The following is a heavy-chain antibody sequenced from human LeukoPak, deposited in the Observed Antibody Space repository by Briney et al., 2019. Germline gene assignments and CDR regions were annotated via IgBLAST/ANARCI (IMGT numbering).Heavy chain of an antibody. CDR3: AGFFYDNSGDAFDI. CDR1: GGSFTFTSHA. CDR2: IIPIYGSA. J-gene: IGHJ3*02. Sequence: ASVKVSCKASGGSFTFTSHAISWVRQAPVQGLEWMGGIIPIYGSATYAQKFQGRVTITSDESTRTVYMELSSLRPEDSAVHYCAGFFYDNSGDAFDIWGQGTMVTVSS. D-gene: IGHD3-22*01. V-gene: IGHV1-69*01.